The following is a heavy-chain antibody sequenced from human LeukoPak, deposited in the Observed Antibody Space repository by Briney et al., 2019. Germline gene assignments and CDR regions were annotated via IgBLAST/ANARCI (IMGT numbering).Heavy chain of an antibody. CDR1: GGSISSSNYY. CDR2: MKYSGST. V-gene: IGHV4-39*07. J-gene: IGHJ6*04. CDR3: ARVGTPSGMDV. Sequence: SETLSLTCTVSGGSISSSNYYWGWIRQPPGKGLEWIGSMKYSGSTYYNPSLKSRVTISVDTSKNHFSLKLNSVTAADTAVYYCARVGTPSGMDVWGKGTTVTVSS. D-gene: IGHD1-26*01.